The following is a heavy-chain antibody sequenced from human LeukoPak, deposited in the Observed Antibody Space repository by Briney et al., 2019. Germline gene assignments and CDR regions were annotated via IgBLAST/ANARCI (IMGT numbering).Heavy chain of an antibody. Sequence: ASVKVSCKASGGTFSSYAISWVRQDPGQGLEWMGGIIPIFGTANYAQKFQGRVTITADESTSTAYMELSSLRSEDTAVYYCATKGGCGGDCYSSGYFQHWGQGTLVTVSS. CDR3: ATKGGCGGDCYSSGYFQH. V-gene: IGHV1-69*13. J-gene: IGHJ1*01. CDR2: IIPIFGTA. CDR1: GGTFSSYA. D-gene: IGHD2-21*02.